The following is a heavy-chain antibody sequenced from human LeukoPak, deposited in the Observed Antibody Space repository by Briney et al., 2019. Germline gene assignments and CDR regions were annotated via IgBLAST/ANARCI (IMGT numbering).Heavy chain of an antibody. CDR1: GFTLSNYW. CDR3: ARESSWAPDY. Sequence: GGSLRLSCAASGFTLSNYWMHWVRQAPGKGLVWVSNINGDGSRTTYADAVKGRFTISRDNAKNTLFLQMNSLRAEDMAVYYCARESSWAPDYWGQGTLVTVSS. D-gene: IGHD1-26*01. CDR2: INGDGSRT. V-gene: IGHV3-74*01. J-gene: IGHJ4*02.